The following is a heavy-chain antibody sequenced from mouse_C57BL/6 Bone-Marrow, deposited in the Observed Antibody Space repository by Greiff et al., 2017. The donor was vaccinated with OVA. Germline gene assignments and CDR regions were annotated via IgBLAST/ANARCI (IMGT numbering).Heavy chain of an antibody. CDR2: ISYDGSN. Sequence: ESGPGLVKPSQSLSLTCSVTGYSITSGYYWNWIRQFPGNKLEWMGYISYDGSNNYNPSLKNRISITRDTSKNQFFLKLNSVTTEDTATYYCARTLLRHYYAMDYWGQGTSVTVSS. J-gene: IGHJ4*01. CDR1: GYSITSGYY. CDR3: ARTLLRHYYAMDY. V-gene: IGHV3-6*01. D-gene: IGHD1-1*01.